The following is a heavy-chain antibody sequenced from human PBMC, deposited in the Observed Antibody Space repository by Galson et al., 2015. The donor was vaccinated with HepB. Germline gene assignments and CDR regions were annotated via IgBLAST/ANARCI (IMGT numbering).Heavy chain of an antibody. CDR1: GYSFTNYA. D-gene: IGHD1-26*01. J-gene: IGHJ3*02. V-gene: IGHV7-4-1*02. CDR2: INTNTGNP. CDR3: ARSQWELPALDI. Sequence: SVKVSCKASGYSFTNYAIHWVRQAPGQGLEWTAWINTNTGNPTYAQGFTGRFVFSLDTSVSRAHLQISSLKVEDTAIYYCARSQWELPALDIWGQGTMVTVSS.